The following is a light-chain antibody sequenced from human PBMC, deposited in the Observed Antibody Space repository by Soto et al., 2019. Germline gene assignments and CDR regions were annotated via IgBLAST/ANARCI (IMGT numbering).Light chain of an antibody. CDR2: SAS. Sequence: EQVMTQSPAALSVSPGERATVSCRASQSVNSNLACYQQKPGQAPRLLLYSASTRAIGIPARLRRSASGTEFTPTISSLQSEDSAIYYCQTYNDWPLTYGGGTKVEVK. CDR3: QTYNDWPLT. V-gene: IGKV3-15*01. CDR1: QSVNSN. J-gene: IGKJ4*01.